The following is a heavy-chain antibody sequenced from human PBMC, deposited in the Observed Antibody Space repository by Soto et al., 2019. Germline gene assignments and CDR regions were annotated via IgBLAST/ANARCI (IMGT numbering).Heavy chain of an antibody. Sequence: EVQLLESGGGLVQPGGSLRLSCAASGFTFSSYAMSWVRQAPGKGLEWVSSISGSGGSIYYADSVKGRFTISRDNSKNTLYLQMNSLRAEDTAVCYCAKAAVTVTTFYWFDPWGQGTQVTVSS. J-gene: IGHJ5*02. D-gene: IGHD4-17*01. CDR2: ISGSGGSI. CDR1: GFTFSSYA. V-gene: IGHV3-23*01. CDR3: AKAAVTVTTFYWFDP.